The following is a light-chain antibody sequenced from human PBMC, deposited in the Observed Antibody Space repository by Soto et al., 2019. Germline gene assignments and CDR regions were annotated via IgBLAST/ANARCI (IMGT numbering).Light chain of an antibody. CDR1: SSDVGSYNL. CDR2: EVS. J-gene: IGLJ3*02. CDR3: CSYAGSSNWV. Sequence: QSVLTQPASVSGSPGQSITISCTGTSSDVGSYNLVSWYQQHPDKAPKLMIYEVSKRPSGVSNRFSGSKSGNTASLTISGLQAEDEADYYCCSYAGSSNWVFGGGTKLTVL. V-gene: IGLV2-23*02.